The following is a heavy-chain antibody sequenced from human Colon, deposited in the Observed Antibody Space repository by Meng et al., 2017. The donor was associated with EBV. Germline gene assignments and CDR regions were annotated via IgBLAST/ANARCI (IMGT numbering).Heavy chain of an antibody. CDR2: IYYIGGT. CDR3: ARVSGRSFDP. J-gene: IGHJ5*02. CDR1: GGSFRDYY. Sequence: QVHLQQWGAGLLKPSETLSRSCAVYGGSFRDYYWTWIRQPPGKGLEWIAYIYYIGGTNYNPSLKSRLTISLDTSKNQFSLSLRSVTAADTAVYYCARVSGRSFDPWGQGTLVTVSS. V-gene: IGHV4-34*11. D-gene: IGHD3-10*01.